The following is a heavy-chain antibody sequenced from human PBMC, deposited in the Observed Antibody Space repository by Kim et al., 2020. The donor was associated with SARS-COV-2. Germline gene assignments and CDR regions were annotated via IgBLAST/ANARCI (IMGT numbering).Heavy chain of an antibody. J-gene: IGHJ4*02. CDR3: ARDRSTTD. D-gene: IGHD4-17*01. CDR2: SSYI. V-gene: IGHV3-21*01. Sequence: SSYIYYADSVKGRFTISRDNAKNSLYLQMNSLRAEDTAVYCCARDRSTTDWGQGTLVTVSS.